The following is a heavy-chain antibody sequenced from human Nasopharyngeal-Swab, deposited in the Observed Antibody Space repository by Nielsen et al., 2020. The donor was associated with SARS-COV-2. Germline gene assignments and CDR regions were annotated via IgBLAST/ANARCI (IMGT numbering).Heavy chain of an antibody. CDR3: ARGLTGHIVQWIPSPY. CDR1: GFSITTYG. Sequence: GESLKISCAASGFSITTYGMTWVRQAPGKGLEWVSGISELGSGIYYADSVRGRFSISRDTSKNTVYLQMNTVRAEDTGLYYCARGLTGHIVQWIPSPYWGQGTLVTASS. J-gene: IGHJ4*02. CDR2: ISELGSGI. V-gene: IGHV3-23*01. D-gene: IGHD1-14*01.